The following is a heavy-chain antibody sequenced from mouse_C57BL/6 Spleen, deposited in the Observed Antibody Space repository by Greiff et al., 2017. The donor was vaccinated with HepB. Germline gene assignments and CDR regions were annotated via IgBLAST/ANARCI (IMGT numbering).Heavy chain of an antibody. D-gene: IGHD2-10*01. CDR1: GFTFSSYA. V-gene: IGHV5-4*01. CDR3: ARDAYYGNYGGYFDY. CDR2: ISDGGSYT. Sequence: EVMLVESGGGLVKPGGSLKLSCAASGFTFSSYAMSWVRQTPEKRLEWVATISDGGSYTYYPDNVKGRFTISRDNAKNNLYLQMSHLKSEDTAMYYCARDAYYGNYGGYFDYWGQGTTLTVSS. J-gene: IGHJ2*01.